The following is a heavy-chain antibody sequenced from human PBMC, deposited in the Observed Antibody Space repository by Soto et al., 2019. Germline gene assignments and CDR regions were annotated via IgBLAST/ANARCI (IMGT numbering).Heavy chain of an antibody. CDR1: GFPFAPST. CDR3: AKRYVPYSTSNADVYDH. CDR2: ISVSVGST. Sequence: EVQLLQSGGGLVQPGGSLTLSCGVSGFPFAPSTMSWVRQAPGKGLEWVSTISVSVGSTYSADSVQGRFTVSSDISDNTLFLRMTILTADDAAVYFCAKRYVPYSTSNADVYDHWGRGVLVTVSS. J-gene: IGHJ4*02. D-gene: IGHD2-8*01. V-gene: IGHV3-23*01.